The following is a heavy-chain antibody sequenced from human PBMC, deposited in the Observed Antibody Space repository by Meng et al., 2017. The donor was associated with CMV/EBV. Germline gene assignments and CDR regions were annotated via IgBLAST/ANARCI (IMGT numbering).Heavy chain of an antibody. D-gene: IGHD1-26*01. J-gene: IGHJ5*02. Sequence: QVQRAQWGAGLLKPAVTLSLTFAVYGGSFSGCYWGCIRQPPGKGLEWIGEINHSGSTNYNPSLKSRVTLSVDTSKNQFSLKLSSVTAADTAVYYCARGVGGWFDPWGQGTLVTVSS. CDR1: GGSFSGCY. CDR2: INHSGST. V-gene: IGHV4-34*01. CDR3: ARGVGGWFDP.